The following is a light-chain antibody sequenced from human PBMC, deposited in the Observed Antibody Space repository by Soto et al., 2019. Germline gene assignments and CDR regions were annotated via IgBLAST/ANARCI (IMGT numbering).Light chain of an antibody. CDR2: GAS. Sequence: EIVMTQSPATRSVSPGERATLSCRASQSVSSNLAWYQQKPGQAPRLLIYGASTRATGIPARFSGSGSGTEFTLTINSLQSEDFAVYYCQQYNNWPPGTFGRGTKVDIK. J-gene: IGKJ1*01. CDR1: QSVSSN. CDR3: QQYNNWPPGT. V-gene: IGKV3-15*01.